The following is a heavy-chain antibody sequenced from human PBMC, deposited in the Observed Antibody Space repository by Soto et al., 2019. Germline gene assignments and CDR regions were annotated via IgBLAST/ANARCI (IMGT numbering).Heavy chain of an antibody. V-gene: IGHV3-23*01. J-gene: IGHJ6*02. CDR2: ISGSGGTT. CDR3: AKDLGYCSSTGCYDFYAMDV. CDR1: GFPFSSYA. D-gene: IGHD2-2*01. Sequence: PGGSLSLSCPASGFPFSSYAMNWVRQAPGKGLEWVSGISGSGGTTYYADSVKGRFTISRDNSKNTVYLQMNSLRAEDTAVYYCAKDLGYCSSTGCYDFYAMDVWGQGTTVTVSS.